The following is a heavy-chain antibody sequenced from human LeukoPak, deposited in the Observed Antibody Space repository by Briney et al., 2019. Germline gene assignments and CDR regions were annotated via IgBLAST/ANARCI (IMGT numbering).Heavy chain of an antibody. D-gene: IGHD3-10*01. Sequence: VASVKVSCKASGYTFTSYYMHWVRQAPGQGLEWMGIINPSGGSTSYAQKFQGRVTMTRNTSISTAYMELSSLRSEDTAVYYCATKGYGSGSSWIDYWGQGTLVTVSS. CDR1: GYTFTSYY. CDR3: ATKGYGSGSSWIDY. CDR2: INPSGGST. J-gene: IGHJ4*02. V-gene: IGHV1-46*01.